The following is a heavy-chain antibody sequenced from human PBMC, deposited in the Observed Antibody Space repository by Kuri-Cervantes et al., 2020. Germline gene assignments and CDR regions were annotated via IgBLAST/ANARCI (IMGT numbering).Heavy chain of an antibody. Sequence: SETLSLTCTVSGGSISSYYWSWIRQPPGKGLEWIGYIYYSGSTNYNPSLKSRVTISVDTSKNQFSLKLSSVTAADTAVYYCARRSDVLLWFGESWGQGTLVTVSS. J-gene: IGHJ4*02. CDR2: IYYSGST. CDR1: GGSISSYY. CDR3: ARRSDVLLWFGES. V-gene: IGHV4-59*08. D-gene: IGHD3-10*01.